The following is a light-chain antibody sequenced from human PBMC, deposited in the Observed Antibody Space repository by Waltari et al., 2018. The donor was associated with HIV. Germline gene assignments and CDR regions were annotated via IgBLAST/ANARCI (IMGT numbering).Light chain of an antibody. CDR1: NSDIGTYNY. J-gene: IGLJ7*01. V-gene: IGLV2-14*01. CDR3: SSYTGSGTI. CDR2: EVT. Sequence: QSALTQPASVSGSPGQSITISCTGTNSDIGTYNYVSWYQQSPGKAPRLLIYEVTYRPSGISSRFSASKSDNTASLTISGLQAEDEVDYYCSSYTGSGTIFGTGTQVTVL.